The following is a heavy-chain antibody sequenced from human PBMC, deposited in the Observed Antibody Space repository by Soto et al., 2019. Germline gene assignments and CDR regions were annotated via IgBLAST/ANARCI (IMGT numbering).Heavy chain of an antibody. J-gene: IGHJ4*02. CDR3: AYSGSYSFGY. CDR2: TRNKANSYTT. D-gene: IGHD1-26*01. Sequence: EVQLVESGGGLVQPGWSLRLSCAASGFTFSDHYMDWVRQAPGKGLEWVGRTRNKANSYTTEYAASVKGRFTISRDDSKNSLYLQMDSLKTEDTAVYYCAYSGSYSFGYWGQGTLVTVSS. CDR1: GFTFSDHY. V-gene: IGHV3-72*01.